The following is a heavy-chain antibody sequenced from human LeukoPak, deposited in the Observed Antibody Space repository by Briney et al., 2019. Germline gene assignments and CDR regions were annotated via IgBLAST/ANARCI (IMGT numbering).Heavy chain of an antibody. D-gene: IGHD2-2*01. J-gene: IGHJ3*02. CDR2: ISYDGSNK. CDR3: ASPPVPAALLQPFDI. CDR1: GFTFSSYA. Sequence: GGSLRLSCAASGFTFSSYAMHWVRQAPGKGLEWVAVISYDGSNKYYADSVKGRFTISRDNSKNTLYLQMNSLRAEDTAVYYCASPPVPAALLQPFDIWGQGTMVTVSS. V-gene: IGHV3-30-3*01.